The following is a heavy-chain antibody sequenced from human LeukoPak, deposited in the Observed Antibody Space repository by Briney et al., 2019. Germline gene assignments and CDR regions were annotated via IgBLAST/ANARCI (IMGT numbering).Heavy chain of an antibody. J-gene: IGHJ4*02. Sequence: GGSLRLSCAASGFTFSSSGMGWVRQAPGKGLECVSPITGSGRSTSYTDSVKGRFTISRDNSKNTLYLQMNSLRAEDTAVYYCARGRNTGRQFYFDYWGQGTLVTVAS. CDR1: GFTFSSSG. CDR2: ITGSGRST. V-gene: IGHV3-23*01. CDR3: ARGRNTGRQFYFDY. D-gene: IGHD5-18*01.